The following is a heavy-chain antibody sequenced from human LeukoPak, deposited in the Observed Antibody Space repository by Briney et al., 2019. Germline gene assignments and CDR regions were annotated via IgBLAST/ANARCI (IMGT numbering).Heavy chain of an antibody. CDR3: AKGPQRPEWQLLSYFDY. J-gene: IGHJ4*02. V-gene: IGHV3-23*01. CDR1: GFTFSSYS. CDR2: ISGSGGST. D-gene: IGHD2-15*01. Sequence: HPGGSLRLSCAASGFTFSSYSMDWVRQAPGKGLEWVSAISGSGGSTYYADSVKGRFTISRDNSKNTLYLQMNSLRAEDTAVYYCAKGPQRPEWQLLSYFDYWGQGTLVTVSS.